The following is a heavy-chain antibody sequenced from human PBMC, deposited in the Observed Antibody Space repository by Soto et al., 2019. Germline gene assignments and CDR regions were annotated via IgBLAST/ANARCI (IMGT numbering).Heavy chain of an antibody. J-gene: IGHJ4*02. CDR1: GFTLSSYA. Sequence: PGGSLGLSCAASGFTLSSYAVSWVRQAPGKGPEWISSISGSGSTIYYADSVKGRFTISRDNSKNTLYLQMSSLRAEDTAVYYCAKVFYYYDSSGYYYFDYWGQGTLVTASS. V-gene: IGHV3-23*01. CDR3: AKVFYYYDSSGYYYFDY. CDR2: ISGSGSTI. D-gene: IGHD3-22*01.